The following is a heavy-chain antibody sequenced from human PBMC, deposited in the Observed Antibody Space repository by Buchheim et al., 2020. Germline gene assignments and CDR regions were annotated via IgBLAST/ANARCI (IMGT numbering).Heavy chain of an antibody. J-gene: IGHJ4*02. CDR1: GFSLSTSGVG. CDR3: AHSTYDYDSSGYYYRSGNVDY. Sequence: QITLKESGPTLVKPTQTLTLTCTFSGFSLSTSGVGVGWIRQPPGKALEWLALIYWDDDKRYSPSLKSRLTITKDTSKNQVVLTMTNMDPVDTATYYRAHSTYDYDSSGYYYRSGNVDYWGQGTL. V-gene: IGHV2-5*02. D-gene: IGHD3-22*01. CDR2: IYWDDDK.